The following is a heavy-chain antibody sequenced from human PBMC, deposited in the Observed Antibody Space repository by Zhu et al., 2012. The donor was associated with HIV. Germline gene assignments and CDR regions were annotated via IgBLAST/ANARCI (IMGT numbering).Heavy chain of an antibody. D-gene: IGHD5-18*01. CDR3: ARLPSDTAPDY. CDR2: IYHSGST. J-gene: IGHJ4*02. CDR1: GYSISSGYY. V-gene: IGHV4-38-2*01. Sequence: QVQLQESGPGLVKPSETLSLTCAVSGYSISSGYYWGWIRQPPGKGLEWIGSIYHSGSTYYNPSLKSRVTISVDTSKNQFSLKLSSVTAADTAVYYCARLPSDTAPDYWGQGTLVTVSS.